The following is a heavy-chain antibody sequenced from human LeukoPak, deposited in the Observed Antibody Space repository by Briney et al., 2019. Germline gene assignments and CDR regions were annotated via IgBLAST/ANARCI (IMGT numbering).Heavy chain of an antibody. J-gene: IGHJ6*03. V-gene: IGHV4-34*01. CDR2: INHSGST. CDR3: ARWPGCGGDCYSRSYYYYMDV. D-gene: IGHD2-21*02. CDR1: GGSFSGYY. Sequence: SETLSLTCAVYGGSFSGYYWSWIRQPPGKGLEWIGEINHSGSTNYNPSLKSRVTISVDTSKNQFSLKLSSVTAADTAVYYCARWPGCGGDCYSRSYYYYMDVWGKGTTVTISS.